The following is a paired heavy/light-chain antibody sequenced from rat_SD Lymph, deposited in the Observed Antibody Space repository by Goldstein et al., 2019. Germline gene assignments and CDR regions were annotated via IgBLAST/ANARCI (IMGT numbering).Heavy chain of an antibody. CDR2: ISSGSSYI. CDR1: GFTFSNYG. V-gene: IGHV5-34*01. CDR3: ARPGNWELNYFDY. J-gene: IGHJ2*01. D-gene: IGHD5-1*01. Sequence: EVQLVESGGGLVQPGRSLKLSCVASGFTFSNYGMNWIRQAPGKGLEWVAYISSGSSYIYYAETVKGRFTISRDNAKNTLYLQMTSLRSEDTALYYCARPGNWELNYFDYWGQGVMVTVSS.
Light chain of an antibody. CDR3: QQHNEYPHVT. Sequence: DVQMTQSPSYLAASPGESVSISCKASKSINTYLAWYQEKPGKTNKLLIYSGSTLQSGTPSRFSGSGSGTDFTLTIRSLEPEDFAVYYCQQHNEYPHVTFGSGTKLEIK. V-gene: IGKV16S1*01. CDR2: SGS. CDR1: KSINTY. J-gene: IGKJ5*01.